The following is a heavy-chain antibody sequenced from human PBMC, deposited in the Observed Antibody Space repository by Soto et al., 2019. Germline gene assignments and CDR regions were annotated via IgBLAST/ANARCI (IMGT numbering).Heavy chain of an antibody. CDR3: GKGEGSVAAAGLFDY. V-gene: IGHV3-23*01. D-gene: IGHD6-13*01. Sequence: GEALKISCAASAFTSSSYAMSWVRQAPVQGLEWGSAISGSGGSTYYADSVKGRFTISRDNSKNTLYLQMNSLRAEETAVYYCGKGEGSVAAAGLFDYWGQGTVVTVSS. CDR2: ISGSGGST. J-gene: IGHJ4*02. CDR1: AFTSSSYA.